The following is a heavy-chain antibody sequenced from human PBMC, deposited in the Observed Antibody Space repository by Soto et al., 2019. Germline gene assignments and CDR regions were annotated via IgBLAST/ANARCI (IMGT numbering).Heavy chain of an antibody. Sequence: PSETLSLTCTVSGGSISSGYWTWIRHPPGKGLEWIGYIYHSGSTYYNPSLKSRVTISVDRSKNQFSLKLSSVTAADTAVYYCARVPDVWGQGATVTVSS. CDR3: ARVPDV. CDR1: GGSISSGY. V-gene: IGHV4-59*12. J-gene: IGHJ6*02. CDR2: IYHSGST.